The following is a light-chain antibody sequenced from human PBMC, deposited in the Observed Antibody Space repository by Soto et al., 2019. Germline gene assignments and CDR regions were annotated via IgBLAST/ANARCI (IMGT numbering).Light chain of an antibody. V-gene: IGKV1-5*03. CDR2: KAS. CDR1: QNISPW. J-gene: IGKJ4*01. Sequence: DSQMTQFPSTLSASVGDRVTITCRASQNISPWLAWYQQKPGKAPKILISKASTLQSGVPPRFSGSGSGTEFTLTISSLQPDDFATYYCQQYERYPMTFGGGTKVEIK. CDR3: QQYERYPMT.